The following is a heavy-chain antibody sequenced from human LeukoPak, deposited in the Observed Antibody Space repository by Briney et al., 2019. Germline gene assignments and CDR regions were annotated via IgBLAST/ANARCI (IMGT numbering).Heavy chain of an antibody. CDR1: GGTFSSYA. D-gene: IGHD3-10*01. V-gene: IGHV1-69*13. Sequence: GASVKVSCKASGGTFSSYAISWVRQAPGQGLEWMGGIIPVFGTSNYAQKFQGRVTITADESTRTAYMELSSLRSEDTAVYYCARSAGKYGSGSYKDYYYMDVWGKGTTVTISS. CDR3: ARSAGKYGSGSYKDYYYMDV. J-gene: IGHJ6*03. CDR2: IIPVFGTS.